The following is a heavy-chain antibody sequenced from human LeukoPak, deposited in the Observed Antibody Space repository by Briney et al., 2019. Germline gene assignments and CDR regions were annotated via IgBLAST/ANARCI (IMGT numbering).Heavy chain of an antibody. CDR3: ARATYDFWSNYYYYYMDV. CDR2: IYYSGST. CDR1: GGSISSGGYY. V-gene: IGHV4-31*03. D-gene: IGHD3-3*01. J-gene: IGHJ6*03. Sequence: SQTLSLTCTVSGGSISSGGYYWSWIRQHPGKGLEWIGYIYYSGSTYYNPSLKSRVTISVDTSKNQFSLKLSSATAADTAVYYCARATYDFWSNYYYYYMDVWGKGTTVTVSS.